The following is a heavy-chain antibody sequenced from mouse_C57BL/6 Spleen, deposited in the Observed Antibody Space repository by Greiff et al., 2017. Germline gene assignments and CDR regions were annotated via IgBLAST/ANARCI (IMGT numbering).Heavy chain of an antibody. V-gene: IGHV1-82*01. J-gene: IGHJ2*01. CDR1: GYAFSSSW. D-gene: IGHD3-2*02. CDR2: IYPGDGDT. Sequence: VQLQQSGPELVKPGASVKISCKASGYAFSSSWMNWVKQRPGKGLEGIGRIYPGDGDTNYNGKFKGKATLTADKSSSTAYMQLSSLTSEDSAVYYCASDSSGYFDYWGQGTTLTVSS. CDR3: ASDSSGYFDY.